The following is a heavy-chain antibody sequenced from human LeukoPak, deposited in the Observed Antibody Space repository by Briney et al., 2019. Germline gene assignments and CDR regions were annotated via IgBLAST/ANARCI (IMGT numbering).Heavy chain of an antibody. Sequence: PGRSLRPSCAASGFTFSSYAMHWVRQAPGKGLEWVAVISYDGSNKYYADSVKGRFTISRDNSKNTLYLQMNSLRAEDTAVYYCARGRGGSMVRGVYFDYWGQGTLVTVSS. D-gene: IGHD3-10*01. V-gene: IGHV3-30-3*01. CDR1: GFTFSSYA. CDR3: ARGRGGSMVRGVYFDY. CDR2: ISYDGSNK. J-gene: IGHJ4*02.